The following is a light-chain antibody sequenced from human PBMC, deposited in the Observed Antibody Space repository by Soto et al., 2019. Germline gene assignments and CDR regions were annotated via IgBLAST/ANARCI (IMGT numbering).Light chain of an antibody. CDR1: QTISSW. Sequence: IQMTQSPSTLSLSLVHIVTITWHASQTISSWLAWYQQKPGKAPKLLIYKASTLKSGVPSRFSGSGSGTEFTLTISSLQPDDFATYYCQHYNSYSEAFGQGTKVDIK. CDR2: KAS. CDR3: QHYNSYSEA. J-gene: IGKJ1*01. V-gene: IGKV1-5*03.